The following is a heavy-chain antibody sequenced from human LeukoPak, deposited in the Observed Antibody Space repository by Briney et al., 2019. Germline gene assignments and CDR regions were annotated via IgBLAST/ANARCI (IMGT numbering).Heavy chain of an antibody. Sequence: GASVKVSCKASGCTFTGYYMHWVRQAPGQGLEWMGWINPNSGGTNYAQKFQGRVTMTRDTSISTAYMELSRLRSDDTAVYYCARERRGYSYGQIDYWGQGTLVTVSS. D-gene: IGHD5-18*01. CDR2: INPNSGGT. J-gene: IGHJ4*02. CDR1: GCTFTGYY. CDR3: ARERRGYSYGQIDY. V-gene: IGHV1-2*02.